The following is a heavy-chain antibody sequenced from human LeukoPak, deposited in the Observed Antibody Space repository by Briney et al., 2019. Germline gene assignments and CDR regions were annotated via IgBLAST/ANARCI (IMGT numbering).Heavy chain of an antibody. J-gene: IGHJ4*02. D-gene: IGHD4-23*01. CDR2: IYYSGST. V-gene: IGHV4-30-4*08. Sequence: PSETLSLTCTVSGGSISSGGRYWSWIRQHPGKGLEWIGYIYYSGSTYYNPSLKSRVTISVDTSKNQFSLKLSSVTAADTAVYYCARDLLNEGNHLDYWGQGTLVTVSS. CDR1: GGSISSGGRY. CDR3: ARDLLNEGNHLDY.